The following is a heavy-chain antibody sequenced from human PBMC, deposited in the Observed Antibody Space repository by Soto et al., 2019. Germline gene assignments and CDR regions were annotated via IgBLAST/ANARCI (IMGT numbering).Heavy chain of an antibody. CDR3: ARSYTYMITFGGVIRYRWSYYFDY. CDR1: GGSFSGYY. D-gene: IGHD3-16*01. V-gene: IGHV4-34*01. Sequence: PSETLSLTCAVYGGSFSGYYWSWIRQPPGKGLEWIGEINHSGSTNYNPSLKSRVTISVDTSKNQFSLKLSSVTAADTAVYYCARSYTYMITFGGVIRYRWSYYFDYWGQGTLVTVSS. J-gene: IGHJ4*02. CDR2: INHSGST.